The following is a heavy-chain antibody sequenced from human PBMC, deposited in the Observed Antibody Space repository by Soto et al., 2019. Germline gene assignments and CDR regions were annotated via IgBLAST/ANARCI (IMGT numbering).Heavy chain of an antibody. V-gene: IGHV4-4*02. Sequence: SETLSLTCDVSGDSIGSNVWWSWVRQPPGKGLEWIGEVYHNGLTDYNPSLRGRATMSADMSKNQFPLRVTSVTDADTAIYYCARDAALPGEADRFDYWGQGAPVTVSS. CDR2: VYHNGLT. D-gene: IGHD2-15*01. CDR1: GDSIGSNVW. J-gene: IGHJ4*02. CDR3: ARDAALPGEADRFDY.